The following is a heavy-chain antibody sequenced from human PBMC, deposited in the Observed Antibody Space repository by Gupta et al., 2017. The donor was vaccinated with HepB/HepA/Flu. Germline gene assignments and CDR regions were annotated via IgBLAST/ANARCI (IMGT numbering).Heavy chain of an antibody. V-gene: IGHV1-8*01. CDR2: MNPRSGNT. J-gene: IGHJ4*02. CDR3: ARGTRTFDY. Sequence: QVQLVQSGAEVKKPGASVKVSCQASGYSFTSYDVSWVRQATGQGLEWMGWMNPRSGNTGYLQKFQGRVTMTRDTSISTAYMELSSLRSEDTAVYYCARGTRTFDYWGQGTLVTVSS. CDR1: GYSFTSYD.